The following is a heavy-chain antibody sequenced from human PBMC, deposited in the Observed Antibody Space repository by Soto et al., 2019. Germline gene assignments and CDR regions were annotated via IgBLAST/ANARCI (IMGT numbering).Heavy chain of an antibody. CDR2: ISSSSSYI. J-gene: IGHJ4*02. D-gene: IGHD3-16*02. Sequence: GVLLRHCCGAAGGNFGSYSMNWVRKAPGKGLEWVSSISSSSSYIYYADSVKGRFTISRDNAKNSLYLQMNSLRAEDTAVYYCARDSAAPFIVYWGQGTLVTVSS. V-gene: IGHV3-21*01. CDR3: ARDSAAPFIVY. CDR1: GGNFGSYS.